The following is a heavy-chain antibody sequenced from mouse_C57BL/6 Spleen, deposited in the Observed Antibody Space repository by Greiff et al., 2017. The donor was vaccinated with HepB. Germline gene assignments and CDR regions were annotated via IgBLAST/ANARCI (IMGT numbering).Heavy chain of an antibody. J-gene: IGHJ4*01. CDR2: IDPEDGDT. V-gene: IGHV14-1*01. D-gene: IGHD1-1*01. Sequence: EVQLQQSGAELVRPGASVKLSCTASGFNIKDYYMHWVKQRPEQGLEWIGRIDPEDGDTEYAPKFQGKATMTADTSYNTAYLQLSSLTSEDTAVYYCTTYYYGSYAMDYWGQGTSVTVSS. CDR1: GFNIKDYY. CDR3: TTYYYGSYAMDY.